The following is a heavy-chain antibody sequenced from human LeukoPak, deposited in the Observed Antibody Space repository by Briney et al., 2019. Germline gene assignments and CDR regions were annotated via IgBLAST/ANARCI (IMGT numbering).Heavy chain of an antibody. D-gene: IGHD2-15*01. Sequence: SETLSLTCTVSGGSVSSGSYYWSWIRQPPGKGLEWIGYIYYSGSTNYNPSLKSRVTISVDTSKNQFSLKLSSVTAADTAVYYCARVGSGGALYYFDYWGQGTLVTASS. CDR3: ARVGSGGALYYFDY. V-gene: IGHV4-61*01. CDR1: GGSVSSGSYY. J-gene: IGHJ4*02. CDR2: IYYSGST.